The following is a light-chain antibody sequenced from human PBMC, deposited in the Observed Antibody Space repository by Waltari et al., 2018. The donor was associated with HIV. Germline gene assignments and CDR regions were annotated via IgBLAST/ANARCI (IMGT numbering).Light chain of an antibody. Sequence: ILMTQSPDSLAVSLGDRATINCKSSQSVLYSSNHTNYLACYPQKPGQPPKLLIDGASTRYSGVPDRLSGSGSGTDFTLIISRRQAEDVAVLYCQQCYTSPLTFGGGTKVESK. CDR1: QSVLYSSNHTNY. J-gene: IGKJ4*02. CDR3: QQCYTSPLT. V-gene: IGKV4-1*01. CDR2: GAS.